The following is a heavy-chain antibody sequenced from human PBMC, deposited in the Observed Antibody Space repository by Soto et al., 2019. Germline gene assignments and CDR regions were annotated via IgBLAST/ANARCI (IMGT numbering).Heavy chain of an antibody. V-gene: IGHV6-1*01. J-gene: IGHJ3*01. Sequence: QVQLQQSGPGLVKPSQTLSLTCAISVDSVSSSRAAWGWIRQSPSRGLEWLGRTYYRSRWYNDYAESLKGRITITADTYKNQLSLQLNAATPEDTAVYFCAREDSAGKNDAFDVWGQGTMVTVSS. D-gene: IGHD6-19*01. CDR2: TYYRSRWYN. CDR1: VDSVSSSRAA. CDR3: AREDSAGKNDAFDV.